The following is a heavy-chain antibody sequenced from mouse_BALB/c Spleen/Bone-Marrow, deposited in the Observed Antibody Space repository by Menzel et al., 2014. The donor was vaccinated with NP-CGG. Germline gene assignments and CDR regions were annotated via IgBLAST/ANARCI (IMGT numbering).Heavy chain of an antibody. CDR2: ILPGSGIT. D-gene: IGHD2-14*01. J-gene: IGHJ4*01. CDR3: ARDYRYDGAMDY. Sequence: VQLQQSGAELMKPGASVKISCKATGYTFSSYWIEWVKQRPGHGLEWIGEILPGSGITNYNENFKGKASFTADTSSNTAYMQLSSLTSEDSAVYYCARDYRYDGAMDYWGQGTSVTVSS. V-gene: IGHV1-9*01. CDR1: GYTFSSYW.